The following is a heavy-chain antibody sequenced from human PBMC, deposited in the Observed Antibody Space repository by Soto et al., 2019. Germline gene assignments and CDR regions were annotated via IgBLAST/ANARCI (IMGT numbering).Heavy chain of an antibody. J-gene: IGHJ4*02. V-gene: IGHV3-33*01. D-gene: IGHD6-19*01. Sequence: GGSLRLSCAASGFTFSSYGMHWVRQAPGKGLEWVAVIWYDGSNKYYADSVKGRFPISRDNSKNTLYLQMNGLRAEDTAVYYCARDFRTIAVAGRPDYWGQGTLVTVSS. CDR3: ARDFRTIAVAGRPDY. CDR2: IWYDGSNK. CDR1: GFTFSSYG.